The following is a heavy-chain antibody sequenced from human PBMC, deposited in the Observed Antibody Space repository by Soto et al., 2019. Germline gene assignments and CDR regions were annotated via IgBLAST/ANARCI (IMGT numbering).Heavy chain of an antibody. Sequence: SETLSLTCTVSGGSISSYYWSWIRQPPGKGLEWIGYIYYSGSTNYNPSLKSRVTISVDTSKNQFSLKLSSVTAADTAVYYCARETEQIVSGFEYWGQGTLVTVSS. J-gene: IGHJ4*02. CDR2: IYYSGST. CDR1: GGSISSYY. D-gene: IGHD6-6*01. CDR3: ARETEQIVSGFEY. V-gene: IGHV4-59*01.